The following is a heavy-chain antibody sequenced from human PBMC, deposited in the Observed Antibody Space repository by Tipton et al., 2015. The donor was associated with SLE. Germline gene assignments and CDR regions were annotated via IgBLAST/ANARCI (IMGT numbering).Heavy chain of an antibody. V-gene: IGHV4-38-2*01. CDR2: IYRSGST. CDR3: ARHGHPGLGRNWFDP. Sequence: GLVKPSETLSLNCAVSGYSISSGYYWGWIRQPPGKGLEWIGRIYRSGSTYYNPSLKSRVTISVDTSKNQFSLKLSAAAAADTAVYYCARHGHPGLGRNWFDPWGQGTLVTVSS. CDR1: GYSISSGYY. J-gene: IGHJ5*02. D-gene: IGHD7-27*01.